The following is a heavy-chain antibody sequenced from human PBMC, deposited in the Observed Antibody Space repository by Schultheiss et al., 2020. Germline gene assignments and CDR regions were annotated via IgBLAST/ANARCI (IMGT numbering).Heavy chain of an antibody. Sequence: SLKISCVASGFTFDDYAMHWVRQPPGKGLEWVSGFSWKTGNIGYADSVRGRFTISRDNAKNSLYLQMNSLRAEDTAFYFCAKARRTQRLRDFDSWGQGTLVTVSS. V-gene: IGHV3-9*01. CDR2: FSWKTGNI. D-gene: IGHD3-3*01. CDR3: AKARRTQRLRDFDS. CDR1: GFTFDDYA. J-gene: IGHJ4*02.